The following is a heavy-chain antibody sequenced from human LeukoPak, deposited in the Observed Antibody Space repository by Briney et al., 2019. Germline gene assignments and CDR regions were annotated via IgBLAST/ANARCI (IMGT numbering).Heavy chain of an antibody. CDR2: ISWNSGSI. D-gene: IGHD1-26*01. CDR1: GFTFDDYA. CDR3: ARDHVGANDAFDI. J-gene: IGHJ3*02. V-gene: IGHV3-9*01. Sequence: GGSLRLSCAASGFTFDDYAMHWVRQAPGKGLEWVSGISWNSGSIGYADSVKGRFTISRDNAKNSLYLQMNSLRAEDTALYYCARDHVGANDAFDIWGQGTMVTVSS.